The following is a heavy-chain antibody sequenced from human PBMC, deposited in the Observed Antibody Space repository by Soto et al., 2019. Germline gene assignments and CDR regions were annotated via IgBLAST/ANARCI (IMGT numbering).Heavy chain of an antibody. V-gene: IGHV3-23*01. CDR3: AKDSSGYYAASDY. CDR1: GFTFSSYA. J-gene: IGHJ4*02. D-gene: IGHD3-22*01. Sequence: GGSLRLSCAASGFTFSSYAMSWVRQAPGKGQEWVSAISGSGGSTYYADSVKGRFTISRDNSKNTLYLQMNGLRSEDLAVFYCAKDSSGYYAASDYWGQGTLVTVSS. CDR2: ISGSGGST.